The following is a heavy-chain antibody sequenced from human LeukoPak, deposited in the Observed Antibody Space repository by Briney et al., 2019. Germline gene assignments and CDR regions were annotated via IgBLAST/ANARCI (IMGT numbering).Heavy chain of an antibody. V-gene: IGHV3-11*05. CDR1: GFTFSDSY. CDR3: ARGRELLGWYFDL. D-gene: IGHD1-7*01. J-gene: IGHJ2*01. CDR2: ISGSSTFT. Sequence: GGSLRLSCAASGFTFSDSYMSWIRQAPGKGLEWVSYISGSSTFTNFADSVRGRFTISRDNAKNSLYLQMNGLRAEDTAVYYCARGRELLGWYFDLWGRGTLATVSS.